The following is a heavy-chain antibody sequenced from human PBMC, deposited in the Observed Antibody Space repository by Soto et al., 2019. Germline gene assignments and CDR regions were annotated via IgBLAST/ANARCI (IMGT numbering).Heavy chain of an antibody. CDR1: GGSISSGDYY. CDR2: IYYSGST. J-gene: IGHJ4*02. CDR3: ARDPRSRRRPYYDFWSGYSHRDDY. D-gene: IGHD3-3*01. Sequence: PSETLSLTCTVSGGSISSGDYYWSWIRQPPGKGLEWIGYIYYSGSTYYNPSLKSRVTISVDTSKNQFSLKLSSVTAADTAVYYCARDPRSRRRPYYDFWSGYSHRDDYWGQGTLVTSPQ. V-gene: IGHV4-30-4*01.